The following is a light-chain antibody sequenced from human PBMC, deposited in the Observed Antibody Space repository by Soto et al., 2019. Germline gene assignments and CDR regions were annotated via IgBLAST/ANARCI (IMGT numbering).Light chain of an antibody. CDR1: QSISTY. CDR2: GTS. CDR3: QQSYSSRWT. Sequence: DIPMTQSPPSLSASVGDRVTITCRASQSISTYLNWYQQKPGKAPKVLIYGTSNLQSGVPSRFSGGGSGTDFTLTISSLQPEDFATYYCQQSYSSRWTFGQGTKVEVK. V-gene: IGKV1-39*01. J-gene: IGKJ1*01.